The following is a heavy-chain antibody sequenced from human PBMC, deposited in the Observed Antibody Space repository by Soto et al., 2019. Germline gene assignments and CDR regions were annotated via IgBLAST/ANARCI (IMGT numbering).Heavy chain of an antibody. J-gene: IGHJ4*02. CDR3: ARSSGYYYVDY. CDR2: INAGNGNT. D-gene: IGHD3-22*01. V-gene: IGHV1-3*01. Sequence: QVQFVQSGDEVKKPGASVKDSCKASGYTFTSYAMHWLRQAPGQKLEWMGWINAGNGNTKYSQKFQGRVTITRDTSARTAYMELNSLRSQDTAVFYCARSSGYYYVDYWGQGTLVTVSS. CDR1: GYTFTSYA.